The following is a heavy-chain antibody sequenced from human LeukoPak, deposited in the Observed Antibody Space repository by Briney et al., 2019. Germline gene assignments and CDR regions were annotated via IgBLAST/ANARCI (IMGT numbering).Heavy chain of an antibody. CDR2: IKQDGSEK. J-gene: IGHJ4*02. Sequence: GSLRLSCAASGFPFSRYWMTWVRQAPGKGLEWVANIKQDGSEKYYVDSVKGRFTISRDNGKNSLYLQMNSLRAEDTAVYYCARVGGAYYGSGSYYSGYWGQGTLVTVSS. CDR1: GFPFSRYW. CDR3: ARVGGAYYGSGSYYSGY. V-gene: IGHV3-7*01. D-gene: IGHD3-10*01.